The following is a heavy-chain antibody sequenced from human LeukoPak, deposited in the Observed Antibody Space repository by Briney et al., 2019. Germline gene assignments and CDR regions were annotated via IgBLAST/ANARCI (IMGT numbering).Heavy chain of an antibody. D-gene: IGHD2-21*01. Sequence: PGGSLRLSCAASGFTFSSYWMSWVRQAPGKGLEWVSAISDSGNTYHADSVKGRVTISRDSSKNKLFLQMNRLRPEDAAVYYCAKAPVTTCRCANCYPFDYWGQGTLVTVSS. CDR2: ISDSGNT. CDR1: GFTFSSYW. CDR3: AKAPVTTCRCANCYPFDY. V-gene: IGHV3-23*01. J-gene: IGHJ4*02.